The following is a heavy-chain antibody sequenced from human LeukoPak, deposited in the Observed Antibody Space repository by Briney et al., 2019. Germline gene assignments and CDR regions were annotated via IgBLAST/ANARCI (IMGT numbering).Heavy chain of an antibody. J-gene: IGHJ4*02. CDR1: GFTFNDYA. CDR3: ARDADDYGDY. Sequence: PGGSLRLSCAASGFTFNDYALHWVRQAPGKGLEWVAVISYDGSNKYYADSVKGRFTISRDNSKNTLYLQMNSLRAEDTAVYYCARDADDYGDYWGQGTLVTVSS. CDR2: ISYDGSNK. V-gene: IGHV3-30*14.